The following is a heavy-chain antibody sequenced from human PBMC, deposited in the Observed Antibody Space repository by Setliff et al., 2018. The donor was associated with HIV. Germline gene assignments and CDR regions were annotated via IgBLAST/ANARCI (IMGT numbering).Heavy chain of an antibody. CDR1: GYTFTNYD. CDR2: ISAHNGKT. Sequence: ASVKVSCKASGYTFTNYDISWVRQAPGQGLEWMGCISAHNGKTNYAQTFQGRVTMTSDTSTTTAYMELRTLRSADTAVYYCARYWQQLGAYAFDIWGQGTMVTVSS. J-gene: IGHJ3*02. V-gene: IGHV1-18*01. CDR3: ARYWQQLGAYAFDI. D-gene: IGHD6-13*01.